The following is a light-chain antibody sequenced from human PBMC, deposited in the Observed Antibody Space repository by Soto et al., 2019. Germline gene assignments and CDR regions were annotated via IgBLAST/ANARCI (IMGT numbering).Light chain of an antibody. CDR1: QGVGSW. CDR2: GVS. CDR3: SQANAFPYT. V-gene: IGKV1-12*01. Sequence: DIQMTQSPSSVSASVGDRVTIACRASQGVGSWLAWYQQKPGQAPRVLIYGVSTLQSGVPSRFSVSGSGTDFTLTISSLQPEDLGTYYCSQANAFPYTFGQGTKVDIK. J-gene: IGKJ2*01.